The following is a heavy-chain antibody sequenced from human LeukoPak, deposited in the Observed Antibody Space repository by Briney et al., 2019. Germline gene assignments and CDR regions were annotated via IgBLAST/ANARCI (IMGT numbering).Heavy chain of an antibody. CDR2: IYYSGST. CDR1: GFTVSSNY. Sequence: GSLRLSCAASGFTVSSNYMSWIRQPPGKGLEWIGSIYYSGSTYYNPSLKSRVTISVDTSKNQFSLKLSSVTAADTAVYYCARALYYDILTGHPHFDYWGQGTLVTVSS. J-gene: IGHJ4*02. D-gene: IGHD3-9*01. V-gene: IGHV4-39*01. CDR3: ARALYYDILTGHPHFDY.